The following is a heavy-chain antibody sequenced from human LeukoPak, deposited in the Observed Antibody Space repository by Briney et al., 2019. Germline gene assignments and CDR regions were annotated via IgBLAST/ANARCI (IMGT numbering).Heavy chain of an antibody. CDR1: GGSISSYY. V-gene: IGHV4-59*01. CDR2: IYYSGST. CDR3: ARDFVHCSGGSCYSVTDWFDP. J-gene: IGHJ5*02. Sequence: SETLSLTCTVSGGSISSYYWSWIRQPPGKGLEWIGYIYYSGSTNYNPSLKSRVTISVDTSKNQFSLKLSSVTAADTAVYYCARDFVHCSGGSCYSVTDWFDPWGQGTLVTVSS. D-gene: IGHD2-15*01.